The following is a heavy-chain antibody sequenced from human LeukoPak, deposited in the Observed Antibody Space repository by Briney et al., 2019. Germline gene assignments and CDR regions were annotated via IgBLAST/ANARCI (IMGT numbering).Heavy chain of an antibody. Sequence: SETLSLTCTVSGGSISSYYWSWIRQPAGKGLEWIGRIHTSGSTNYNPSLKSRVTMSVDTSKNQFSLKLSPVTAADTAVYYCAGGYYYGSGSYSYMDVWGKGTTVTISS. V-gene: IGHV4-4*07. CDR3: AGGYYYGSGSYSYMDV. J-gene: IGHJ6*03. D-gene: IGHD3-10*01. CDR2: IHTSGST. CDR1: GGSISSYY.